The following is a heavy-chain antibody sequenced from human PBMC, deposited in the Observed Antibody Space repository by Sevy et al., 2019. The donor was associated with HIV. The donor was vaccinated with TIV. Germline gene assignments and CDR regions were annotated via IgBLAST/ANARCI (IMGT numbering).Heavy chain of an antibody. V-gene: IGHV3-11*01. CDR1: GFTFSDYY. Sequence: GGSLRLSCAASGFTFSDYYMSWIRQAPGKGLEWVSYISSSGSTIYYADSVKGRFTISRDNAKNSLYLQMKSLRAEDTAVYYCARDYYGSGSYFYYYYGMDVWGQGTTVTVSS. D-gene: IGHD3-10*01. CDR3: ARDYYGSGSYFYYYYGMDV. CDR2: ISSSGSTI. J-gene: IGHJ6*02.